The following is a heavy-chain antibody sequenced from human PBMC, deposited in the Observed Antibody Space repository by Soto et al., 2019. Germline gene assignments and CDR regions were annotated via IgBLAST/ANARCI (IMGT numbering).Heavy chain of an antibody. CDR2: ISYDGSNK. CDR1: GFTFSSYG. J-gene: IGHJ4*02. CDR3: AKEKLTAVADYFDY. V-gene: IGHV3-30*18. Sequence: PGGSLRLSCAASGFTFSSYGMHWVRQAPGKGLEWVAVISYDGSNKYYADSVKGRFTISRDNSKNTLYLQMNSLRAEDTAVYYCAKEKLTAVADYFDYWGQGTLVTVSS. D-gene: IGHD6-19*01.